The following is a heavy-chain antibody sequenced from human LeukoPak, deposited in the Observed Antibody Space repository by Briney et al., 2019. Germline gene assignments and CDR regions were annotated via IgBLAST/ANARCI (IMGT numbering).Heavy chain of an antibody. CDR1: GFTFSSYS. V-gene: IGHV3-21*01. CDR3: ARLSSIAARGTRAYDY. CDR2: ISSSSSYI. D-gene: IGHD6-6*01. J-gene: IGHJ4*02. Sequence: PGGSLGLSCAASGFTFSSYSMNWVRQAPGKGLEWVSSISSSSSYIYYADSVKGRFTISRDNAKNSLYLQMNSLRAEDTAVYYCARLSSIAARGTRAYDYWGQGTLVTVSS.